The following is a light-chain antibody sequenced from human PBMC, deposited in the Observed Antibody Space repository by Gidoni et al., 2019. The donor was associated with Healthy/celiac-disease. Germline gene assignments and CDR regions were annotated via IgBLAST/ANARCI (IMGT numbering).Light chain of an antibody. CDR2: AES. CDR3: QQRYSTPPYT. CDR1: QSISSY. Sequence: DIQMTQSPSSLSASVGDRVTSTCRESQSISSYLYWYQQKPAKDPKLLIYAESSLQSGVPSRFSGSGSGTDFTLTISSRQPEDFATYYCQQRYSTPPYTFGQGTKLEIK. V-gene: IGKV1-39*01. J-gene: IGKJ2*01.